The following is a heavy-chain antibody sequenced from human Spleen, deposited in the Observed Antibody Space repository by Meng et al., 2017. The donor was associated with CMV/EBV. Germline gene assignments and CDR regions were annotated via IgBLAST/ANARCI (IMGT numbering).Heavy chain of an antibody. CDR1: GGSVSSGSYY. Sequence: GSLRLSCTVPGGSVSSGSYYWSWIRQPPGKGLEWIGYIYYSGSTNYNPSLKSRVTISVDTSKNQFSLKLSSVTAADTAVYYCARDNYDSSGPGVDYWGQGTLVTVSS. CDR3: ARDNYDSSGPGVDY. CDR2: IYYSGST. V-gene: IGHV4-61*01. J-gene: IGHJ4*02. D-gene: IGHD3-22*01.